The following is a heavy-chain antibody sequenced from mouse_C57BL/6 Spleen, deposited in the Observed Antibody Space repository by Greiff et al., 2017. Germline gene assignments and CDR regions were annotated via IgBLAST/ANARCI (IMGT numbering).Heavy chain of an antibody. CDR2: IYPGDGDT. J-gene: IGHJ4*01. CDR1: GYAFSSSW. CDR3: AREPVYYGSYYYAMDY. D-gene: IGHD1-1*01. V-gene: IGHV1-82*01. Sequence: QVQLQQSGPELVKPGASVKISCKASGYAFSSSWMNWVKQRPGKGLEWIGRIYPGDGDTNYNGKFKGKATLTADKSSSTAYMQLSSLTSEDSAVYFCAREPVYYGSYYYAMDYWGQGTSVTVSS.